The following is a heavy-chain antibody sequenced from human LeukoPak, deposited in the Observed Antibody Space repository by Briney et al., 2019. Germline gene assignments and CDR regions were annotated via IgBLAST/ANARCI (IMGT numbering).Heavy chain of an antibody. Sequence: ASVKVSCKASGYTFTSYYMHWVRQAPGQGLEWMGIINPSGGSTSYAQKFQGRVTMTRDMSTSTVYMELSSLRSEDTAVYYCAREQVIWGGGVISYYYMDVWGKGTTVTVSS. D-gene: IGHD3-10*01. V-gene: IGHV1-46*01. CDR3: AREQVIWGGGVISYYYMDV. J-gene: IGHJ6*03. CDR1: GYTFTSYY. CDR2: INPSGGST.